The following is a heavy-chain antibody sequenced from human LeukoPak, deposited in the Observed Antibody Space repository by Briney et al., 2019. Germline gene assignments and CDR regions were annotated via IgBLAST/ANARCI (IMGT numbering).Heavy chain of an antibody. V-gene: IGHV1-2*06. D-gene: IGHD2-2*01. J-gene: IGHJ4*02. Sequence: ASVKVSCKASGYTFTGYHMHWVRQAPGQGLEWMGRINPNSGDTNYAQKFQGRVTMTRGTSISTAYMELSRLRSDDTAVYYCARDYCSSTSCLFDYWGQGTLVTVSS. CDR1: GYTFTGYH. CDR3: ARDYCSSTSCLFDY. CDR2: INPNSGDT.